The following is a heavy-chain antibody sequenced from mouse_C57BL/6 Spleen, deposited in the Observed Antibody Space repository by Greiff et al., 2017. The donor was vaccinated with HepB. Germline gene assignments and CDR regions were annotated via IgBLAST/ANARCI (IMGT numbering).Heavy chain of an antibody. CDR3: ARSLYYGGSSSYAMDY. J-gene: IGHJ4*01. D-gene: IGHD1-1*01. V-gene: IGHV1-69*01. CDR2: IDPSDSYT. CDR1: GYTFTSYW. Sequence: QVQLQQPGAELVMPGASVKLSCKASGYTFTSYWMHWVKQRPGQGLEWIGEIDPSDSYTNYNQKFKGKSTLTVDKSSSTAYMQLSSLTSEDSAVYYCARSLYYGGSSSYAMDYWGQGTSVTVSS.